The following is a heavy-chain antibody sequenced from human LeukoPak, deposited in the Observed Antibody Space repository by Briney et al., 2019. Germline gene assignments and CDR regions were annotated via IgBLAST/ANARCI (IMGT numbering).Heavy chain of an antibody. CDR2: ISAYNGNT. CDR3: ARKVGVGYSSGWYYFDY. Sequence: ASVKVSCKASGYAFNSNGISWVRQAPGQGLEWMGWISAYNGNTNYAQKLQGRVTMTTDTSTSTAYMELRSLRSDDTAVYYCARKVGVGYSSGWYYFDYWGPGTLVTVSS. J-gene: IGHJ4*02. V-gene: IGHV1-18*04. CDR1: GYAFNSNG. D-gene: IGHD6-19*01.